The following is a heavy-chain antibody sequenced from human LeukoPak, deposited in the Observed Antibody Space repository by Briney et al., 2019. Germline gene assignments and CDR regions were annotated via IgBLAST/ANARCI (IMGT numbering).Heavy chain of an antibody. J-gene: IGHJ5*02. CDR1: GDSVSSNSAA. CDR3: ARDYCSGGSCAAHNWFDP. Sequence: SQTLSLACAISGDSVSSNSAAWNWIRQSPSRGLEWLVRTYYRSKWYNDYAVSVKSRITINPDTSKNQFSLQLNSVTPEDTAVYYCARDYCSGGSCAAHNWFDPWGQGTLVTVSS. V-gene: IGHV6-1*01. CDR2: TYYRSKWYN. D-gene: IGHD2-15*01.